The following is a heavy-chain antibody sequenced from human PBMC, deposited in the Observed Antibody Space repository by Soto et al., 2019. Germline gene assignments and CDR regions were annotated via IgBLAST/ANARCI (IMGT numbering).Heavy chain of an antibody. V-gene: IGHV1-8*01. Sequence: ASVNASCKASGYAFTSYDMCWVRQDTGQGLEWMGWMNPNTGNTGYAQMFQGRLTMTRDTSVSTAYMELSGLRSEDTAVYYRARAGATLFRVSYYGLAVWG. CDR3: ARAGATLFRVSYYGLAV. D-gene: IGHD1-26*01. CDR1: GYAFTSYD. J-gene: IGHJ6*02. CDR2: MNPNTGNT.